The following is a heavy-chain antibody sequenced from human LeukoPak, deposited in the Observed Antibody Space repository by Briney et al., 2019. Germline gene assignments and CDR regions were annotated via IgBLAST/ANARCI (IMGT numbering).Heavy chain of an antibody. J-gene: IGHJ2*01. Sequence: SETLSLTCAVSGGSISSGGYSWSWIRQPPGKGLAWIGYISHSGSTYYSPSLKSRVTISVDRSKNQFSLELTSVTAADTAVYYCARYSSTWPYWYFDLWGRGTLVTVSS. CDR2: ISHSGST. CDR3: ARYSSTWPYWYFDL. D-gene: IGHD6-13*01. V-gene: IGHV4-30-2*01. CDR1: GGSISSGGYS.